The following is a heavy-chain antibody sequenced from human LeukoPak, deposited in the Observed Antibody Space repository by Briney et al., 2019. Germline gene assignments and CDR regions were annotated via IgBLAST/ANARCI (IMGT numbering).Heavy chain of an antibody. CDR1: GFSLSTSGMC. J-gene: IGHJ6*03. V-gene: IGHV2-70*11. CDR3: ARTTATMITHYHYYYMDV. D-gene: IGHD3-16*01. CDR2: IDWDDDK. Sequence: SGPALVKPTQTLTLTCTFSGFSLSTSGMCVSWIRQPPGKALEWLARIDWDDDKYYSTSLKTRPTISKDTSKNQVVLTMTNMDPVDTATYYCARTTATMITHYHYYYMDVWGKGTTVTVSS.